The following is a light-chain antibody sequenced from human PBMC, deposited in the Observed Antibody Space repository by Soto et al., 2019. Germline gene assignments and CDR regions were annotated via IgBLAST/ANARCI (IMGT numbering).Light chain of an antibody. J-gene: IGKJ4*01. Sequence: DIQMTQSPSSVSASVGDRVTITSRARQFINSWLAWYQQKPGKAPKLLIYAASRLQSGVPSRFSGGESGTDFTLTISSVQPEDSATYFCQQADSFPLTFGGGTKVESK. CDR1: QFINSW. V-gene: IGKV1-12*01. CDR3: QQADSFPLT. CDR2: AAS.